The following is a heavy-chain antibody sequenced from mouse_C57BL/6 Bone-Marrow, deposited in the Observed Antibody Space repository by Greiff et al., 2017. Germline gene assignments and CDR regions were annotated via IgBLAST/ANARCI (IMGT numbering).Heavy chain of an antibody. CDR1: GFNIKDDY. CDR2: IDPENGDT. CDR3: TTEAIDY. V-gene: IGHV14-4*01. Sequence: EVTLVESGAELVRPGASVKLSCTASGFNIKDDYMHWVKQRPEQGLEWIGWIDPENGDTEYASKFQGKATITADTSSNTAYLQLSSLTSEVTAVYYRTTEAIDYWGQGTSVTVSS. J-gene: IGHJ4*01.